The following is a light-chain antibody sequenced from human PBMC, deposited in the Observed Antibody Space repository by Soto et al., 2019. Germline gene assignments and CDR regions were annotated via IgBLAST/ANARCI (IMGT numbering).Light chain of an antibody. V-gene: IGKV3-20*01. CDR2: GAS. Sequence: EIVLTQSPGTLSLSPGERAILPCRASQSVSNSYLAWYQQKPGQAPRLLMYGASNRATGIPDRFSGSGSGTDFTLTISRLEPEDFAVYYCQQYGTSLYTFGQGTKLEIK. CDR1: QSVSNSY. CDR3: QQYGTSLYT. J-gene: IGKJ2*01.